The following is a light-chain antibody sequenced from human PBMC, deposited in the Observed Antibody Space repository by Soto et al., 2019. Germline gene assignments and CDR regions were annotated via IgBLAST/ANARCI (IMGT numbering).Light chain of an antibody. V-gene: IGKV3-15*01. J-gene: IGKJ1*01. Sequence: EILMTQSPATLSLSPGEISTLSCRASQSVSSNLAWYQQKPGQAPRLLIYGASTRATGIPGRFSGSGSGTEFTLTISSLQSEEIAVYYCQQYNNWPRTFGQGTKVDIK. CDR2: GAS. CDR1: QSVSSN. CDR3: QQYNNWPRT.